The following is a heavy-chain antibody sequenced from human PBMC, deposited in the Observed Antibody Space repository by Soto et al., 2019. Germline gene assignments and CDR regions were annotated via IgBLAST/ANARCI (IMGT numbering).Heavy chain of an antibody. CDR1: GFTVSSYY. CDR2: IYSGGTT. CDR3: ARGFNCLDY. Sequence: EVQLVESGGGLIRPGGSLRLSCAASGFTVSSYYMTWVRQAPGKGLEWVSVIYSGGTTYYADSVKGRFTISRDNSKNTLHLQMNSLRADDTAVYYCARGFNCLDYWGQGTLVTVSS. D-gene: IGHD1-20*01. V-gene: IGHV3-53*01. J-gene: IGHJ4*02.